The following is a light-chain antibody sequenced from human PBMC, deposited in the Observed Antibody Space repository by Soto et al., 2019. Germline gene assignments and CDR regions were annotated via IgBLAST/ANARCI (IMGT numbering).Light chain of an antibody. Sequence: EIVLTQSPGTLSLSPPERGTLXRRASQSVSGNLAWYQQKPGQAPRLLIYDASTRATGIPARFSGSGSGTEFTLTISSLQSEDFALYFCQQHNNWPITFGQGTRLEIK. CDR2: DAS. CDR3: QQHNNWPIT. CDR1: QSVSGN. V-gene: IGKV3-15*01. J-gene: IGKJ5*01.